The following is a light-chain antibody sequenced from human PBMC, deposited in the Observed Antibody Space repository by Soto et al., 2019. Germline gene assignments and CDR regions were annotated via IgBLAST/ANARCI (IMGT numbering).Light chain of an antibody. V-gene: IGKV3-20*01. J-gene: IGKJ5*01. CDR2: DVS. CDR1: QSVSGTY. Sequence: IVLTQSPGALSLSPGERATFSCRASQSVSGTYLAWYQQRPGQAPRLPIYDVSSRATGIPDRFSGSGSGADFTLTISRLEPEDFAVYYCQQYGTSPQTFGQGTRLEIK. CDR3: QQYGTSPQT.